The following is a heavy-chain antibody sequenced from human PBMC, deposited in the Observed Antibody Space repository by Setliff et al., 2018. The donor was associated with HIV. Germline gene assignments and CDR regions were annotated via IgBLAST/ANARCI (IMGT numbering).Heavy chain of an antibody. J-gene: IGHJ4*02. CDR2: ISWNSGSI. Sequence: GGSLRLSCTASGFTFDDYAMHWVRQAPGKGLEWVSGISWNSGSIGYADSVKGRFTISRDNSKNSLYLQMNNLRGEDTALYYCAKGIYGGHFYYFDYWGQGTLVTVSS. V-gene: IGHV3-9*01. D-gene: IGHD4-17*01. CDR1: GFTFDDYA. CDR3: AKGIYGGHFYYFDY.